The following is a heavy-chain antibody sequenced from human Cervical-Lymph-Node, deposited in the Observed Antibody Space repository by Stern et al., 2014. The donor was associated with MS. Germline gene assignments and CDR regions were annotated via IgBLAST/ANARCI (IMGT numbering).Heavy chain of an antibody. V-gene: IGHV3-30*18. D-gene: IGHD2-15*01. J-gene: IGHJ4*02. Sequence: VQLVESGGGVVPPGRSLRLSCAASGFTFSSYGMHWVRQAPGKGLEWGAVISYDGSNKSYSDSVKGRFTISRDNSKNTLYLQMNSLRAEDTAVYYCAKDRRRYCSGGSCYSSVDYWGQGTLVTVSS. CDR2: ISYDGSNK. CDR3: AKDRRRYCSGGSCYSSVDY. CDR1: GFTFSSYG.